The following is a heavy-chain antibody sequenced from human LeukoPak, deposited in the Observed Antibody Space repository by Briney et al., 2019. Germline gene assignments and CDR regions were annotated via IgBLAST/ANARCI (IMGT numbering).Heavy chain of an antibody. D-gene: IGHD3-3*01. Sequence: ASVKVSCNVSGWTFTSYGVSWVRQAPGQGLEWMGWISTYIGNTNYAQKIQGRVTMTTDTPTRTAYMELRSLRSDDTAVYYCARDRTLHYYDFWSGNYTSYFDYWGQGTLVTVSS. CDR1: GWTFTSYG. J-gene: IGHJ4*02. V-gene: IGHV1-18*01. CDR2: ISTYIGNT. CDR3: ARDRTLHYYDFWSGNYTSYFDY.